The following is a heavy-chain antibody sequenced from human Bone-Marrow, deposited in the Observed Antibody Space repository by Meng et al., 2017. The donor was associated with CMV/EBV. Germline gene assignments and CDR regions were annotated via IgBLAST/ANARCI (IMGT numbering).Heavy chain of an antibody. V-gene: IGHV3-21*01. CDR3: ARDQIISQAGKKVENGMDV. Sequence: GGSLRLSCAASGFTLSNYSLNWVRQAPGKGLEWVSSISSGGNYKYYPDAMKGRFTISRDNAKNSLFLQLNGLRAEDTAVYYCARDQIISQAGKKVENGMDVWGHGTTVTVAS. CDR2: ISSGGNYK. CDR1: GFTLSNYS. J-gene: IGHJ6*02.